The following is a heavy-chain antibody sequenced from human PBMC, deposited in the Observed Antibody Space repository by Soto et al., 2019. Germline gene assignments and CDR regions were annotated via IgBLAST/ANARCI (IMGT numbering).Heavy chain of an antibody. Sequence: SETLSLTCTVWGGSISSYYWRWIRQPPGKGLEWIGYIYYSGSTNYNPSLKSRVTISVDTSKNQFSLKLSSVTAADTAVYYCAREVPGYYYGMDVWGQGTTVT. CDR1: GGSISSYY. D-gene: IGHD3-10*01. CDR3: AREVPGYYYGMDV. V-gene: IGHV4-59*01. J-gene: IGHJ6*02. CDR2: IYYSGST.